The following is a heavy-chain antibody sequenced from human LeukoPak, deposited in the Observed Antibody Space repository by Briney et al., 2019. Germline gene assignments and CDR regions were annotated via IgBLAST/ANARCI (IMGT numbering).Heavy chain of an antibody. D-gene: IGHD3-9*01. V-gene: IGHV3-64D*06. J-gene: IGHJ6*02. Sequence: PGGSLRLSCSASGFTFSSYAMHWVRQAPGKGLEYVSAISSNGGSTYYADSVKGRFIISRDNSKNTLYLQMSSLRAEDTAVYYCVKGMEDYDILTGVLDVWGQGTTVTVSS. CDR3: VKGMEDYDILTGVLDV. CDR2: ISSNGGST. CDR1: GFTFSSYA.